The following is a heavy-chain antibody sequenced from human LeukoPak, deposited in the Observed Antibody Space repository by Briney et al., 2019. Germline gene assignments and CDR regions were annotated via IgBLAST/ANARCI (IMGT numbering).Heavy chain of an antibody. V-gene: IGHV3-48*03. CDR2: ISGSGSAI. D-gene: IGHD3-10*01. Sequence: PGGSLRLSCVASGFTLSTYEVNWVRQAPGKGLEWVSYISGSGSAIYYADSVKGRFTISRDNAKNSVYLQMNSLRAEDTAVYYCARAPTAYGSGTYPGYYWGQGTLVTVSS. CDR1: GFTLSTYE. CDR3: ARAPTAYGSGTYPGYY. J-gene: IGHJ4*02.